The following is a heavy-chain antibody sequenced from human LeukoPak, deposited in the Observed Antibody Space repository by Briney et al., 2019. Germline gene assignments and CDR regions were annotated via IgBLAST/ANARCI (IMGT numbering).Heavy chain of an antibody. V-gene: IGHV4-59*01. D-gene: IGHD5-24*01. CDR2: IYYSGST. Sequence: SETLSLTCTVSGGSISSYYWSWIRQPPGKGLEWIGYIYYSGSTNYNPSLKSRVTISVETSKNQFSLKLSSVTAAGTAVYYCARNVEMATITPYFDYWGQGTLVTVSS. CDR3: ARNVEMATITPYFDY. CDR1: GGSISSYY. J-gene: IGHJ4*02.